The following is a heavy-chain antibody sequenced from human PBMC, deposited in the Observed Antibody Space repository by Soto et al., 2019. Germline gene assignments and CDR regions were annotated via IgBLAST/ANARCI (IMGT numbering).Heavy chain of an antibody. CDR3: ARDSSSSWFDY. J-gene: IGHJ4*02. V-gene: IGHV1-46*01. D-gene: IGHD6-13*01. Sequence: APVEVSCKASGYTFTSYYRHWVRQSPGQGLEWMGIINPSGGSTSYAQKFQGRVTMTRDTSTSTVYMELSSLRSEDTAVYYCARDSSSSWFDYWGQGTLVTVSS. CDR1: GYTFTSYY. CDR2: INPSGGST.